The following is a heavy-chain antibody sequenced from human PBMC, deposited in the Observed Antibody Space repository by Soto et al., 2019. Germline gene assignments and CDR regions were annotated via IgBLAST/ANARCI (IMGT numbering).Heavy chain of an antibody. CDR2: INGDGTTI. CDR1: GFSFSDYY. J-gene: IGHJ4*02. V-gene: IGHV3-11*01. CDR3: ARGMTESNILYYLDY. D-gene: IGHD4-4*01. Sequence: SLRLSCAASGFSFSDYYMDWVRQAPGKGLEWVSYINGDGTTIYYADSVKGRFTISRDNAKKSLYLQMNSLRAEDTAVYFCARGMTESNILYYLDYWGQGSLVTVSS.